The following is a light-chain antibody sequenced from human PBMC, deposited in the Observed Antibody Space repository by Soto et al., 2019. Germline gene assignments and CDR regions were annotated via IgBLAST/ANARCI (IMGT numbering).Light chain of an antibody. V-gene: IGKV3-15*01. Sequence: EIVMTQSPVTLSVSPGERATLSCRASQSVRSNLAWYQQKPGQAPNLLIYGAFTRATGIPARFSGTGSGTEFTLTISSLQSEDFELYYCQQYNAWPLTFGQGTKVDIK. CDR1: QSVRSN. J-gene: IGKJ1*01. CDR2: GAF. CDR3: QQYNAWPLT.